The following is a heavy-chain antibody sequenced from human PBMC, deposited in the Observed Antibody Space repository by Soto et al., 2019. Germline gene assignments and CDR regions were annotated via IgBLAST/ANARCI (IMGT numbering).Heavy chain of an antibody. CDR2: IGFIGGTT. J-gene: IGHJ5*02. CDR3: AKDYVPSWFGS. Sequence: GGSLRLSCAASGFTFSNYALSWVRQAPGKGLEWVSAIGFIGGTTYYADSVKGRFTISRDNSKNTLYLQMNSLRAEDTAVYYCAKDYVPSWFGSWGQGTLVTVSS. D-gene: IGHD6-13*01. V-gene: IGHV3-23*01. CDR1: GFTFSNYA.